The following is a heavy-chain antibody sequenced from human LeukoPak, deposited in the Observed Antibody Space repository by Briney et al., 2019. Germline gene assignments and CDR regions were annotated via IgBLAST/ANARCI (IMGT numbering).Heavy chain of an antibody. CDR1: GDSITNYY. CDR3: ARGGGRVIPAAMDYYYYYYMDV. J-gene: IGHJ6*03. V-gene: IGHV4-59*01. CDR2: IYYSGST. Sequence: PSETLSLTCTVSGDSITNYYWSWIRQPPGKGLEWIGYIYYSGSTNYNPSLKSRVTISVDMSKNQFSLKLSSVTAADTAVYYCARGGGRVIPAAMDYYYYYYMDVWGKGTTVTVSS. D-gene: IGHD2-2*01.